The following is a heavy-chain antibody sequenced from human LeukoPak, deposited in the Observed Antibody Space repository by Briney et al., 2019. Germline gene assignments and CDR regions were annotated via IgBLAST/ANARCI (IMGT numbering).Heavy chain of an antibody. CDR2: INHSGST. CDR1: GGSISSGGYY. V-gene: IGHV4-34*01. CDR3: ARGHYSSGYYDY. Sequence: SETLSLTCAVSGGSISSGGYYWSWIRQPPGKGLEWIGEINHSGSTNYNPSLKSRVTISVDTSKNQFSLKLSSVTAADTAVYYCARGHYSSGYYDYWGQGTLVTVSS. J-gene: IGHJ4*02. D-gene: IGHD3-22*01.